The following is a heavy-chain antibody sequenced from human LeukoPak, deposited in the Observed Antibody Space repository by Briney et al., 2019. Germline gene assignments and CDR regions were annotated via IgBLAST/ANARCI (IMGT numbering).Heavy chain of an antibody. V-gene: IGHV4-39*07. CDR1: GGSISSGDYY. D-gene: IGHD2-15*01. CDR2: INHSGST. Sequence: SETLSLTCTVSGGSISSGDYYWSWIRQPPGKGLEWIGEINHSGSTNYNPSLKSRVTISVDTSKNQFSLKLSSVTAADTAVYYCASTRKVGCCSGGSCPADYWGQGTLVTVSS. J-gene: IGHJ4*02. CDR3: ASTRKVGCCSGGSCPADY.